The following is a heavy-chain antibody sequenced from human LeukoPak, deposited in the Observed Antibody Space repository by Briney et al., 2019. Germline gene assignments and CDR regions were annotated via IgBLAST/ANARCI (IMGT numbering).Heavy chain of an antibody. J-gene: IGHJ4*02. CDR1: GYTFTSYY. CDR3: ARGTPGYSSV. CDR2: INPGGGT. V-gene: IGHV1-46*01. D-gene: IGHD6-19*01. Sequence: PGASVKISCKAFGYTFTSYYVHWVRQAPGQGLEWMGIINPGGGTNYAQKFQGRVTMTRDTSTSTVYMELSSLRSEDTAVYYCARGTPGYSSVWGQGTLVTVSS.